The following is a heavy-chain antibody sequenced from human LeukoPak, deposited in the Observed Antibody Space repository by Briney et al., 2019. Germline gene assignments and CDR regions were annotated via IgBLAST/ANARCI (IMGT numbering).Heavy chain of an antibody. V-gene: IGHV3-74*01. Sequence: GGSLRLSCAASGFTFSSHWMHWVRQAPGKGLVWVSRINSDGSTTTYADSVKGRFTISRDNAKNSLYLQMNSLRAEDTAVYYCARSTYDILTGYNLGYYYYGMDVWGQGTTVTVSS. CDR3: ARSTYDILTGYNLGYYYYGMDV. CDR2: INSDGSTT. CDR1: GFTFSSHW. J-gene: IGHJ6*02. D-gene: IGHD3-9*01.